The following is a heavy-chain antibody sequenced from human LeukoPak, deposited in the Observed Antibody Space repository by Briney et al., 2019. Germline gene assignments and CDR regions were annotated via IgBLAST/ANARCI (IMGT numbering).Heavy chain of an antibody. J-gene: IGHJ6*02. Sequence: SETLSLTCTVSGGSISGYYWSWIRQPPGKGLEWIGYIYYSGSTNYNPSLKSRVTISVDTSKNQFSLKLSPVTAADTAVYYCARLYYYGHGTMDVWGQGTTVTVSS. CDR1: GGSISGYY. V-gene: IGHV4-59*08. CDR3: ARLYYYGHGTMDV. CDR2: IYYSGST. D-gene: IGHD3-10*01.